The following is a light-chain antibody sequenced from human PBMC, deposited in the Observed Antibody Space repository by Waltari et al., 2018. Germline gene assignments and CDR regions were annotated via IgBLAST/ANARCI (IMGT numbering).Light chain of an antibody. Sequence: DIQMTQSPSSLSASVGDRVTITCRTSQNIDVFLNWYQQKPGKAPSLLIYGASKLRTGAPLRFSGSGSGTDFSLTISGLQPEDAATYFCQESHKTPWSFGQGTKVEIK. CDR1: QNIDVF. CDR3: QESHKTPWS. J-gene: IGKJ1*01. CDR2: GAS. V-gene: IGKV1-39*01.